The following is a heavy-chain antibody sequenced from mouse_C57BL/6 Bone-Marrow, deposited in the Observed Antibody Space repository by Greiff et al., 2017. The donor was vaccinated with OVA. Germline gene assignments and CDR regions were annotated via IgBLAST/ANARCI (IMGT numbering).Heavy chain of an antibody. CDR3: ARWLLRRGDY. V-gene: IGHV1-64*01. J-gene: IGHJ2*01. CDR1: GYTFTSYW. CDR2: IHPNSGST. Sequence: VQLQQPGAELVKPGASVKLFCKASGYTFTSYWMHWVKQRPGQGLEWIGMIHPNSGSTNYNEKFKSKATLTVDKSSSTAYMQLSSLTSEDSAVYYCARWLLRRGDYWGQGTTLTVSS. D-gene: IGHD2-3*01.